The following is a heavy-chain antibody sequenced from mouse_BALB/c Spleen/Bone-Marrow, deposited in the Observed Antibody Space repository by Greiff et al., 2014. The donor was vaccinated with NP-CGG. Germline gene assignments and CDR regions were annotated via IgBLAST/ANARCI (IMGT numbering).Heavy chain of an antibody. Sequence: QVQLQQSGAELVKPGASVKLSCKASGYTFTSYYMYWVKQRPGQGLEWFGEINPTNGGTNFNEKFKNKATLTVDKSSSTAYMQPSGLASEDSAVYYCSGRRRDALDYWGQGTSVTVSS. CDR3: SGRRRDALDY. V-gene: IGHV1S81*02. CDR2: INPTNGGT. CDR1: GYTFTSYY. J-gene: IGHJ4*01.